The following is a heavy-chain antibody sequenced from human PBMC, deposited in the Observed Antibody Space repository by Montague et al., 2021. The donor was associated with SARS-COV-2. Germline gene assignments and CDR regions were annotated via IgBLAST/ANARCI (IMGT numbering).Heavy chain of an antibody. CDR2: SYYSGTT. Sequence: SETLSLACTVSGYSINSNYYWGWIRQPPGKELEWIGCSYYSGTTHYHPSLKSRVTISLDTSNNHFSLKVTSVTAADTAVYYCARAPYYGPGKPYQFDYWGRGTLVTVSS. CDR1: GYSINSNYY. D-gene: IGHD3-10*01. J-gene: IGHJ4*02. V-gene: IGHV4-38-2*02. CDR3: ARAPYYGPGKPYQFDY.